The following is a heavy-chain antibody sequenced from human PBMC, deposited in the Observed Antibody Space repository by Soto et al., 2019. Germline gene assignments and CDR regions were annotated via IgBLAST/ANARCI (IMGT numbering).Heavy chain of an antibody. CDR2: TRNKANSYTT. CDR1: GFTFSDHY. D-gene: IGHD3-22*01. V-gene: IGHV3-72*01. Sequence: EVQLVESGGGLVQPGGSLRLSCAASGFTFSDHYMDWVRQAPGKGLEWVGRTRNKANSYTTEYAASVKGRFTISRDDSKNSLYLQMNSLKTEDTAVYYCARGRSYYDSSGYGYYGMDVWGQGTTVTVSS. CDR3: ARGRSYYDSSGYGYYGMDV. J-gene: IGHJ6*02.